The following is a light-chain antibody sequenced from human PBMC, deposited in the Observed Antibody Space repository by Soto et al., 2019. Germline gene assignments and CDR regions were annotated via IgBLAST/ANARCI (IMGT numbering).Light chain of an antibody. CDR2: KAS. J-gene: IGKJ1*01. CDR3: QQYNSYSRT. Sequence: DIQMTQSPSTLSASVGDRVTITCRVSQSISSWLAWYQQKPGKAPKLLIYKASSLESGVPSRFSGSGSGTEFTLTISSLQPDDFATYYCQQYNSYSRTFGQGTKVGI. V-gene: IGKV1-5*03. CDR1: QSISSW.